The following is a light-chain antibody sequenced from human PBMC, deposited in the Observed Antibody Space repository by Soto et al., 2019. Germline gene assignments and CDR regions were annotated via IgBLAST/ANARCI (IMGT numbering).Light chain of an antibody. Sequence: IQMTQSPTTLSASVGDRVTITCRASQSISSWLAWYQQKPGKAPKLLIYDASSLESGVPSRFSGSGSGTEFTLTISSLQPDDFAAYYCQQYNRYSTFGQGTKVDIK. CDR1: QSISSW. CDR2: DAS. V-gene: IGKV1-5*01. J-gene: IGKJ1*01. CDR3: QQYNRYST.